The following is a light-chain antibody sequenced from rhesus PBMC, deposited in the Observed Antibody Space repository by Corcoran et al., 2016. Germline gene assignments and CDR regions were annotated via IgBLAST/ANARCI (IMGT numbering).Light chain of an antibody. V-gene: IGKV3-42*01. Sequence: EIVMTQSPATLSLSPGERATLSCRASQSVSSSLAWYQQKPGQAPKLLIYGASSRATGIPDRFSGSGSGTEFTLTISSLEPEDVGVYYCQQDYSWTLTFGGGTKVELK. CDR2: GAS. CDR3: QQDYSWTLT. CDR1: QSVSSS. J-gene: IGKJ4*01.